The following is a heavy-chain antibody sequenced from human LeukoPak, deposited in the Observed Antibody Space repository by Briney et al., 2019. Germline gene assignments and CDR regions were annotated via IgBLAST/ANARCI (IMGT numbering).Heavy chain of an antibody. CDR1: GGSISSSSHY. Sequence: PSETLSLTCTVSGGSISSSSHYWGWIRQPPGKGLEWIGSIYYSGSTYYNPSLKSRGTISVDTSKNQFSLKLSSVTAADTAVYYCARGMRGATIYDYWGQGTLVTVSS. D-gene: IGHD1-26*01. V-gene: IGHV4-39*07. CDR2: IYYSGST. J-gene: IGHJ4*02. CDR3: ARGMRGATIYDY.